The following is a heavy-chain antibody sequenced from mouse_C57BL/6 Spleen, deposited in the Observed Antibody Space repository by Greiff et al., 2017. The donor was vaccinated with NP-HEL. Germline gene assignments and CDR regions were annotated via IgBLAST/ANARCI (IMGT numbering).Heavy chain of an antibody. CDR1: GYTFTSYW. D-gene: IGHD2-4*01. CDR3: ARGYYDHDGDYFDY. CDR2: IYPGSGST. Sequence: VQLQQPGAELVKPGASVKMSCKASGYTFTSYWITWVKQRPGQGLEWIGDIYPGSGSTNYNEKFKSKATLTVDTSSSTAYMQLSSLTSEDSAVYYCARGYYDHDGDYFDYWGQGTTLTVSS. V-gene: IGHV1-55*01. J-gene: IGHJ2*01.